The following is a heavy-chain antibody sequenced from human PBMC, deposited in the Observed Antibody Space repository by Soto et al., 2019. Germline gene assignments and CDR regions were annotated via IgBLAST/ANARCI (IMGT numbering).Heavy chain of an antibody. V-gene: IGHV4-59*01. CDR2: IYYSGST. J-gene: IGHJ4*02. D-gene: IGHD2-21*02. Sequence: SETLSLTCTVSGGSISSYYWSWIRQPPGKGLEWIGYIYYSGSTNYNPSLESRVTISVDTSKNQFSLKLSSVTAADTAVYYCASESCGGDCYLNYWGQGALVTVSS. CDR1: GGSISSYY. CDR3: ASESCGGDCYLNY.